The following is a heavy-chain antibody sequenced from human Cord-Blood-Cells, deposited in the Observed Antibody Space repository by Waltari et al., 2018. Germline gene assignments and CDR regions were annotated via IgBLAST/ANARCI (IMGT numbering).Heavy chain of an antibody. V-gene: IGHV3-9*01. Sequence: EVQLVESGGGLVQPGRSLRLSCAASGYTFDDYAMHWVRQAPGKGLEGVLGSSWSSGSIGYADSGKGRFTISRDNSKNSLYLQKNSLRAEDTALYYCAKAPIDYFAFDIWGQGTMVTVSS. D-gene: IGHD4-17*01. CDR2: SSWSSGSI. J-gene: IGHJ3*02. CDR1: GYTFDDYA. CDR3: AKAPIDYFAFDI.